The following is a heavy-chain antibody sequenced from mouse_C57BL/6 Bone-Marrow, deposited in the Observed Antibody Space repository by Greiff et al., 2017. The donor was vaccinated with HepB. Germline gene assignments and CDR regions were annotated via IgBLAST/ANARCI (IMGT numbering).Heavy chain of an antibody. Sequence: EVQLVDSGGGLVQSGRSLRLSCATSGFTFSDFYMEWVRQAPGKGLEWIAASRTKANDYTTEYSASVKGRFIVSRDTSQSILYRQMNALRAEDTAIYYCARDAFGYDGHWYFDDWGTGTTVTVSS. CDR1: GFTFSDFY. CDR3: ARDAFGYDGHWYFDD. J-gene: IGHJ1*03. CDR2: SRTKANDYTT. V-gene: IGHV7-1*01. D-gene: IGHD2-2*01.